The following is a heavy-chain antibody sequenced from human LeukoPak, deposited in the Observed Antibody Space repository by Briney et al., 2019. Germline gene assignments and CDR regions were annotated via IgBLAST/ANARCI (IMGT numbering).Heavy chain of an antibody. CDR3: ARAAVGYGSGSYYYMDV. J-gene: IGHJ6*03. CDR1: GFTFSSYW. D-gene: IGHD3-10*01. V-gene: IGHV3-7*01. Sequence: GGSLRLSCAASGFTFSSYWMSWVRQAPGKGLEWVANIKQDGSEKYYVDSVKGRFTISRDNAKNSLYLQMNSLRAEDTAAYYCARAAVGYGSGSYYYMDVWGKGTTVTISS. CDR2: IKQDGSEK.